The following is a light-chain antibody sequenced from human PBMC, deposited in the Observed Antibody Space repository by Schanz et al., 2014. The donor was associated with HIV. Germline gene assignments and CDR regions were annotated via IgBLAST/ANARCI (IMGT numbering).Light chain of an antibody. Sequence: EIVLTQSPGTLSLSPGERAALSCRASQSVTSNLLAWYQQKPGQAPRLLIFGASKRATGIPDRFSGSESGTEFTLTISSLQPDDFATYYCLQLNNFPFTFGPGTKVDLK. CDR3: LQLNNFPFT. J-gene: IGKJ3*01. CDR1: QSVTSNL. V-gene: IGKV3-20*01. CDR2: GAS.